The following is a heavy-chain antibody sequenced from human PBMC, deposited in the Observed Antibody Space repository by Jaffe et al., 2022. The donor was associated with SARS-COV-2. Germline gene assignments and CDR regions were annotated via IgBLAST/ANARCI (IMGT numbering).Heavy chain of an antibody. J-gene: IGHJ4*02. CDR1: EFSFSSYW. Sequence: EVRLVESGGGLVQPGGSLRLSCAASEFSFSSYWMHWVRQAPGKGLVWVSRIDTDGRSTVYADSVRGRFTISRDNAKNTLYLELNHLRAEDTALYFCAKGKYSGDWANSPIFDNWGQGIPVTVSS. V-gene: IGHV3-74*01. D-gene: IGHD5-12*01. CDR2: IDTDGRST. CDR3: AKGKYSGDWANSPIFDN.